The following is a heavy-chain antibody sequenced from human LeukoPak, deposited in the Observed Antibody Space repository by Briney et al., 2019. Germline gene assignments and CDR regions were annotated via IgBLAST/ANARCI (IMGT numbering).Heavy chain of an antibody. D-gene: IGHD3-10*01. J-gene: IGHJ4*02. V-gene: IGHV3-74*01. Sequence: GGSLRLSCAASGFTFSSYWMQWVRQAPGKGLVWVSRIKSDGSSTGYAESVKGRFTISRDNAKNTLYLQMNSLRDEDAALYYCARASLYGSWAFDYWGQGTLVTVSS. CDR1: GFTFSSYW. CDR2: IKSDGSST. CDR3: ARASLYGSWAFDY.